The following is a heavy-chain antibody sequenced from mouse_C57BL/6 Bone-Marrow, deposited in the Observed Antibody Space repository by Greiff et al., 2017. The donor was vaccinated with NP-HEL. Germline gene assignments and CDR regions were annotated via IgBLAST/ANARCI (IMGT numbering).Heavy chain of an antibody. CDR1: GYTFTDYE. D-gene: IGHD2-3*01. CDR3: TSDGYYEYFDV. CDR2: IDPETGGT. J-gene: IGHJ1*03. Sequence: QVQLQQSGAELVRPGASVTLSCKASGYTFTDYEMHWVKQTPVHGLEWIGAIDPETGGTAYNQKFKGKAILTADKSSSTAYMELRSLTSEDSAVYYCTSDGYYEYFDVWGTGTTVTVSS. V-gene: IGHV1-15*01.